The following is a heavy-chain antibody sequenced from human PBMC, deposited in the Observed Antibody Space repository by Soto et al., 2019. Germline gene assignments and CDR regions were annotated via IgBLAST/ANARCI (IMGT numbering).Heavy chain of an antibody. V-gene: IGHV5-51*01. CDR3: ARDKSPYYGMDV. J-gene: IGHJ6*02. CDR2: IYPGDSNT. CDR1: GYSFTSYW. Sequence: GESLKISCKGSGYSFTSYWIGWLRQMPGKGLEWMGIIYPGDSNTRYSPSFQGQVTISADKSINTLYLQMNSLRAEDTAVYYCARDKSPYYGMDVWGQGTTVTVSS.